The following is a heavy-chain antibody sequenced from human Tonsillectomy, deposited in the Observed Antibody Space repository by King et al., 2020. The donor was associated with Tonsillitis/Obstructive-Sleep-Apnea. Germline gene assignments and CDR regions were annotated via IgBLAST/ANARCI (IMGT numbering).Heavy chain of an antibody. CDR2: IDWEDDK. D-gene: IGHD3-22*01. J-gene: IGHJ4*02. Sequence: VTLKESGPALVKPTQTLTLTCTFSGFSLSTSGMCVSWVRQPPGKALEWLARIDWEDDKYYSTSLKTRLTISKDTSKHQVVLTMTNMDPVDTATYYCARSSFFDTSCYHFDYWGQGTLVTVSS. CDR1: GFSLSTSGMC. V-gene: IGHV2-70*11. CDR3: ARSSFFDTSCYHFDY.